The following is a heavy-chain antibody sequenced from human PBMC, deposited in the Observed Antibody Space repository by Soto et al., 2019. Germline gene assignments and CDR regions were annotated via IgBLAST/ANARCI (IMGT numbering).Heavy chain of an antibody. CDR1: GFTFSRFA. V-gene: IGHV3-23*01. CDR2: IGDSGGTT. Sequence: PGGSLRLSCAASGFTFSRFAMNWVRQAPGKGLEWVSGIGDSGGTTFYADSVKGRFTISRDNSKNTLFLQMNSLRAEDTAVYYCAKDSLGDYYYYGMDVWGQGTMVTVSS. D-gene: IGHD2-15*01. CDR3: AKDSLGDYYYYGMDV. J-gene: IGHJ6*02.